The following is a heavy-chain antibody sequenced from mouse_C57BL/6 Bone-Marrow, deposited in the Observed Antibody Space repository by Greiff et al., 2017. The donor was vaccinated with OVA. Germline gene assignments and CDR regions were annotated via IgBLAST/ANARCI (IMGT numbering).Heavy chain of an antibody. J-gene: IGHJ3*01. CDR3: ARWRLYDYPFAY. CDR1: GYSFTGYY. D-gene: IGHD2-4*01. CDR2: INPSTGGT. Sequence: EVKLMESGPELVKPGASVKISCKASGYSFTGYYMNWVKQSPEKSLEWIGEINPSTGGTTYNQKFKAKATLTVDKSSSTAYMQLKSLTSEDSAVYYCARWRLYDYPFAYWGQGTLVTVSA. V-gene: IGHV1-42*01.